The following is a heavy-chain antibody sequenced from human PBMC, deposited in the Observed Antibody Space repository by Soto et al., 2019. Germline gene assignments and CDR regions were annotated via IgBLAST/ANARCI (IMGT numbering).Heavy chain of an antibody. V-gene: IGHV6-1*01. CDR2: TYYRSRYYS. CDR1: GDSVSSNGAA. Sequence: SQTLSLTCAISGDSVSSNGAAWNWIRQSPSRGLEWLGRTYYRSRYYSDYAPSVKSRIPVNPDTSKTQCSLQLTSVAPEDSSIYYCASDPPGCHSAFDFWGQGTLVTVSS. J-gene: IGHJ4*02. D-gene: IGHD4-4*01. CDR3: ASDPPGCHSAFDF.